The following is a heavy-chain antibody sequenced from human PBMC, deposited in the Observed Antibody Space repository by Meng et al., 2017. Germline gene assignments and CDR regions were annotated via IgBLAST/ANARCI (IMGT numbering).Heavy chain of an antibody. Sequence: VQLVQSGAEVKKPGASVKVSCKASGYTFPDYWLHWVRRAPGQGLEWMGRIQPNSGDTNSAQKFQGRVTMTRDTSISTAYMELSGLKFDDTAVYYCARGLYDISGDFSYWGQGTLVTVSS. CDR3: ARGLYDISGDFSY. CDR1: GYTFPDYW. J-gene: IGHJ4*02. D-gene: IGHD3-22*01. CDR2: IQPNSGDT. V-gene: IGHV1-2*06.